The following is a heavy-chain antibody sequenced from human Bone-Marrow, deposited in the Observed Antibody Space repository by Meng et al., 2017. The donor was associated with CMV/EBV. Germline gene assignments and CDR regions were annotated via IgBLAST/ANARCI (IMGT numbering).Heavy chain of an antibody. Sequence: ASVKVSCKASGYTFTRYYMHWVRQAPGQGLEWMGIINPSGGSTSYAQKFQGRVTMTRDTYTSTVYMELSSLRSDDTAVHYCARDGGGYDFWSGYPPGWLDPWGQGTLVTVSS. V-gene: IGHV1-46*01. CDR3: ARDGGGYDFWSGYPPGWLDP. CDR1: GYTFTRYY. D-gene: IGHD3-3*01. J-gene: IGHJ5*02. CDR2: INPSGGST.